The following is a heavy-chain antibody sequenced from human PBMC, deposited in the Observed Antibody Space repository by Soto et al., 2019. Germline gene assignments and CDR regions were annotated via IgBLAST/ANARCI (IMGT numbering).Heavy chain of an antibody. Sequence: ESGGGLVQPGGSLRLSCTASGFTFSNYAMSWVRQAPGKGLEWVSTISGSGDSTNYADSVKGQFAISRDNSNNMLYVQMDSLRVEDTAVYYCAKENRRGYCSGGICYGYFDYWGQGTLVPVSS. CDR1: GFTFSNYA. CDR3: AKENRRGYCSGGICYGYFDY. J-gene: IGHJ4*02. V-gene: IGHV3-23*01. D-gene: IGHD2-15*01. CDR2: ISGSGDST.